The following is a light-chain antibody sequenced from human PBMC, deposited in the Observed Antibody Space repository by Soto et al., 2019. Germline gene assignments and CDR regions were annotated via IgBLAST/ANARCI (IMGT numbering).Light chain of an antibody. Sequence: DIQMTQSPSTLSASVGDRVTITCRTTQNIYGWLAWYQQKSGEAPKLLIYDASSLESGVPSRFSGSGFGTEFTVTISSLQPDDFATYYCQQYNSYPWTFGQGTKVEVK. CDR2: DAS. V-gene: IGKV1-5*01. J-gene: IGKJ1*01. CDR1: QNIYGW. CDR3: QQYNSYPWT.